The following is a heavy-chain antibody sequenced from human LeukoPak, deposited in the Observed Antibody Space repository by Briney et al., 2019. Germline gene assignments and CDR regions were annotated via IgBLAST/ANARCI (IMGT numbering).Heavy chain of an antibody. J-gene: IGHJ4*02. Sequence: PGGSLRLSCEASGFSFSSYRMNWVRQAPGKGLEWVSLISRSSGNMYYADSVKGRFTISRDNAKNSLYLQMNSLRPEDTAVYYCARDDWIDYWGQGTLVTVSS. CDR2: ISRSSGNM. CDR3: ARDDWIDY. D-gene: IGHD2-21*01. V-gene: IGHV3-21*01. CDR1: GFSFSSYR.